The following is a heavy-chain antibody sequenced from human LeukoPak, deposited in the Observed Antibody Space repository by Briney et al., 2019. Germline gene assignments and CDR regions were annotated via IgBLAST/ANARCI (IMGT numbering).Heavy chain of an antibody. CDR3: AKVTPRDYSSDVGDYYGDY. D-gene: IGHD2-21*01. CDR2: IYSGGST. J-gene: IGHJ4*02. CDR1: GFTVSSNY. Sequence: PGGSLRLSCAASGFTVSSNYMTWVRQAPGKGLEWVSVIYSGGSTYYTDSVKGRFTISRDNSKNTLYLRMNSLRAEDTALYYCAKVTPRDYSSDVGDYYGDYWGQGTLVTVSS. V-gene: IGHV3-66*01.